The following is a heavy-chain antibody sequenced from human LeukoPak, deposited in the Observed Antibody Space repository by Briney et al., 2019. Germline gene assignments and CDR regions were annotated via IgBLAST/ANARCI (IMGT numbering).Heavy chain of an antibody. Sequence: GASVKVSCKASGGSFTRHTISWVRQAPGQGLEWMGGIIPIFGTANYAQKFQGRVTITTDESTSTAYMELSSLRSEDTAVYYCARDQGSGSYYNSAWFDPWGQGTLVTVSS. CDR1: GGSFTRHT. D-gene: IGHD3-10*01. V-gene: IGHV1-69*05. J-gene: IGHJ5*02. CDR2: IIPIFGTA. CDR3: ARDQGSGSYYNSAWFDP.